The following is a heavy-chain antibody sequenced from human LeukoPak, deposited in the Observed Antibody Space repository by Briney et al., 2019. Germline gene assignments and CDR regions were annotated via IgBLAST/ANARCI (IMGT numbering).Heavy chain of an antibody. Sequence: GASVKVSCKASGGTFSSYAISWVRQAPGQGLEWMGGIIPIFGTANYAQKFQGRVTITADKSTSTAYMELSSLRSEDTAVYYCARDRSSATFDYWGQGTLVTVSS. D-gene: IGHD1-26*01. J-gene: IGHJ4*02. CDR2: IIPIFGTA. CDR3: ARDRSSATFDY. CDR1: GGTFSSYA. V-gene: IGHV1-69*06.